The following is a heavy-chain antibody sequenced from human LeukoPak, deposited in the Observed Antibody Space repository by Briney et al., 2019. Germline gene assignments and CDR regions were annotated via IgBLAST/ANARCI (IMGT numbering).Heavy chain of an antibody. CDR1: GFTFSNAW. CDR3: TTADYYDSSGYDYYYYGMDV. CDR2: IKSKTDGGTT. D-gene: IGHD3-22*01. V-gene: IGHV3-15*01. Sequence: GGSLRLSCAASGFTFSNAWMSWVRQAPGKGLEWVGRIKSKTDGGTTDYAAPVKGRFTISRDDSNNTLYLQMNSLKTEDTAVYYCTTADYYDSSGYDYYYYGMDVWGQGTTVTVSS. J-gene: IGHJ6*02.